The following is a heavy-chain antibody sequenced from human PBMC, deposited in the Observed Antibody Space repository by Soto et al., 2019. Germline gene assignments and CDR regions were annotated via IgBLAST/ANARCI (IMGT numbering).Heavy chain of an antibody. V-gene: IGHV4-39*01. CDR1: GGSISGSSYY. D-gene: IGHD2-2*01. Sequence: SETLSLTCTVSGGSISGSSYYWGWIRQPPGKGLEWIGSIHYTETTYYNPSLKGRVTISVDTSKNQLFLKLSSVTAADTAVYYCARPHCSSSNCPNWFDPWGQGTLVTVS. CDR3: ARPHCSSSNCPNWFDP. J-gene: IGHJ5*02. CDR2: IHYTETT.